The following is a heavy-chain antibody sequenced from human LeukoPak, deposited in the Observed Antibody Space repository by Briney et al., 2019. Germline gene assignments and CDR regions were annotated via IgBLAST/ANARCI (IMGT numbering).Heavy chain of an antibody. V-gene: IGHV3-66*01. Sequence: GGSLRLSCAASGFTVSSNYMSWVRQAPGKGLEWVSVIYSGGSTYYADSVKGRFTISRDNSKNTLYLQMNSLRAEDTAVYYCARNRATYDSSGYYYFFYYYYYMDVWGKGTTVTISS. J-gene: IGHJ6*03. CDR2: IYSGGST. D-gene: IGHD3-22*01. CDR3: ARNRATYDSSGYYYFFYYYYYMDV. CDR1: GFTVSSNY.